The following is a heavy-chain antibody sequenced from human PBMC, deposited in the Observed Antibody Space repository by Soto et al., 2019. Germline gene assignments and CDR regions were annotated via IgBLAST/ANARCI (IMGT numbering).Heavy chain of an antibody. Sequence: PGESLKISCQTSGHTFTTYWITWVRQVPGKGLEWMGRIDPSDSYTNYGPSFQGHVTISVDKSISTAYLQWSSLKASDTAMYYCARRYSDSRTDYWGRGTLVTVSS. CDR3: ARRYSDSRTDY. CDR2: IDPSDSYT. D-gene: IGHD3-9*01. V-gene: IGHV5-10-1*01. J-gene: IGHJ4*02. CDR1: GHTFTTYW.